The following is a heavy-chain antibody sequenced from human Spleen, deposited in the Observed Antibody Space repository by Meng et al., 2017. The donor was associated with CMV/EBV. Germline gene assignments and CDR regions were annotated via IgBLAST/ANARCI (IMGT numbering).Heavy chain of an antibody. CDR3: AKDALGSSSGLSYYGMDV. Sequence: GESLKISCAASESTFSSYGMHWVRQAPGKGLEWLAFIRYDGSNKYYADSVKGRFTISRDNAKNTLYLQMNSLRAEDTAVYYCAKDALGSSSGLSYYGMDVWGQGTTVTVSS. J-gene: IGHJ6*02. CDR1: ESTFSSYG. CDR2: IRYDGSNK. V-gene: IGHV3-30*02. D-gene: IGHD6-6*01.